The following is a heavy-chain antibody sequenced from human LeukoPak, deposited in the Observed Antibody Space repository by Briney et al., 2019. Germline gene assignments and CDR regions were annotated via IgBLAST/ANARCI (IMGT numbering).Heavy chain of an antibody. V-gene: IGHV4-59*01. CDR2: IYYSGSI. D-gene: IGHD3-22*01. J-gene: IGHJ4*02. CDR3: ARENPSGYYNRPIDY. Sequence: SGTLSLTCTVSGASISSYYWSWIRQPPGKGLEWIGDIYYSGSIKYNPSLKSRVTMSVDTSKNQFSLKLSSVTAADTAIYYCARENPSGYYNRPIDYWGQGTLVTVSS. CDR1: GASISSYY.